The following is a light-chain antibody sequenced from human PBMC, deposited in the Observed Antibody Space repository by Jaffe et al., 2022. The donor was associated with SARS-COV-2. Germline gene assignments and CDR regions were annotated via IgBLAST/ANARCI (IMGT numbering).Light chain of an antibody. CDR3: ISYTSRSTLSYV. CDR1: SRDVGGYNY. V-gene: IGLV2-14*01. J-gene: IGLJ1*01. Sequence: QSALTQPASVSGSPGQSITISCTGTSRDVGGYNYVSWYQQYPGKAPKLMIYDVNNRPSGISNRFSGSKSGNTASLTITGLQTEDEADYYCISYTSRSTLSYVLGTGTSVTVL. CDR2: DVN.